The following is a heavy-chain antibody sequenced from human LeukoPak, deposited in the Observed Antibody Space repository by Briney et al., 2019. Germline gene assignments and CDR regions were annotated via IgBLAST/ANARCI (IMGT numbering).Heavy chain of an antibody. CDR3: ARTLDVVVPAATDY. CDR2: ISAYNGNT. Sequence: ASVKVSCKASGYTFTSYGISWVRQAPGQGLEWMGWISAYNGNTNYAQKLQGRVTMTTDTSTSTACMELRSLRSDDTAVYYCARTLDVVVPAATDYWGQGTLVTVSS. V-gene: IGHV1-18*01. CDR1: GYTFTSYG. D-gene: IGHD2-2*01. J-gene: IGHJ4*02.